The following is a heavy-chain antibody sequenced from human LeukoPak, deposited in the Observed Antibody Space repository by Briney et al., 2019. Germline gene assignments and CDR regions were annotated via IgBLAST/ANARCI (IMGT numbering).Heavy chain of an antibody. Sequence: SVKVSCKASGGTFSSYAISWVRQAPGQGLEWMGRIIPILGIANYAQKFQGRVTITADKSTSTAYMELSSLRSEDTAVYYCARMGVDTAMVTQYYYGMDVWGQGTTVTVSS. V-gene: IGHV1-69*04. CDR2: IIPILGIA. D-gene: IGHD5-18*01. CDR3: ARMGVDTAMVTQYYYGMDV. J-gene: IGHJ6*02. CDR1: GGTFSSYA.